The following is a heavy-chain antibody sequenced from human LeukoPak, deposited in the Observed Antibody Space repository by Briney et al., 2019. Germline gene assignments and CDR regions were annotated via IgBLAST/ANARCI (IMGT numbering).Heavy chain of an antibody. CDR1: GFTFSDSA. Sequence: GGSLRLSCEASGFTFSDSAMSWVRQASGRGLEWVSLISASGGNSYYADPVKGRFTVSRGSSKNTLHLQMNSLRAEDTAVYYCARDIELSCWGQGTLVTVSS. CDR3: ARDIELSC. D-gene: IGHD1-26*01. V-gene: IGHV3-23*01. J-gene: IGHJ4*02. CDR2: ISASGGNS.